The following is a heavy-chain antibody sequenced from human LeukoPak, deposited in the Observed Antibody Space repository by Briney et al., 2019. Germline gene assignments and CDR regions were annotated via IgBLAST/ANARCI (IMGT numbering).Heavy chain of an antibody. V-gene: IGHV1-8*01. CDR3: ARGDRGYYYYGMDV. CDR2: INPNSGKR. CDR1: GYTFTSYD. Sequence: ASVKVSCKASGYTFTSYDINWVRQATGQGREWMGWINPNSGKRGYVQKFLRRVTMTRNTSTSTAYMELSSLRSEDTAMYYCARGDRGYYYYGMDVWGQGTTVTVSS. J-gene: IGHJ6*02.